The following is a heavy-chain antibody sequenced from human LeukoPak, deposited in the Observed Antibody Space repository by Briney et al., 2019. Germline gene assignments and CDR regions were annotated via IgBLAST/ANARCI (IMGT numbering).Heavy chain of an antibody. V-gene: IGHV1-2*02. CDR3: ARACYSSSTPAHSYYMDV. J-gene: IGHJ6*03. D-gene: IGHD6-6*01. CDR2: INPNSGGT. CDR1: GYTFTGYY. Sequence: ASVKVSCKASGYTFTGYYMHWVRQAPGQGLEWMGWINPNSGGTNYALKFQGRVTMTRDTSISTAYMELSRLRSDDTAVYYCARACYSSSTPAHSYYMDVWGKGTTVTVSS.